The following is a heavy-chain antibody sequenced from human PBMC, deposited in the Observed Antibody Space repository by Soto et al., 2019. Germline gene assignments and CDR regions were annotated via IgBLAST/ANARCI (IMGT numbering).Heavy chain of an antibody. CDR1: GYSVAGYW. V-gene: IGHV5-10-1*01. J-gene: IGHJ4*02. CDR2: IDPSDSQT. CDR3: ARQIYDSDTGPNSQYYFDS. Sequence: GESLKISCNGSGYSVAGYWITWVRQKPGKGLEWMGRIDPSDSQTYYSPSFRGHVTISATKSITTVFLQWSSLRASDTAMYYCARQIYDSDTGPNSQYYFDSWGQGTPVTVSS. D-gene: IGHD3-22*01.